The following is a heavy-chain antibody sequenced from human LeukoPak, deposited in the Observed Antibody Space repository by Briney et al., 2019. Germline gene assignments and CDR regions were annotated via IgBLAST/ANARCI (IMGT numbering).Heavy chain of an antibody. D-gene: IGHD2-2*01. CDR1: GASISSYY. V-gene: IGHV4-4*07. CDR2: LYTRGST. Sequence: SETLSLTCTVSGASISSYYWTWIRQPAGKGLEWVGRLYTRGSTNYNPSLKSRVAMSVATSKNQFSLKLSSVTAADTAVYYCARLSADSSSSRGFDYWGQGTLVTVSS. CDR3: ARLSADSSSSRGFDY. J-gene: IGHJ4*02.